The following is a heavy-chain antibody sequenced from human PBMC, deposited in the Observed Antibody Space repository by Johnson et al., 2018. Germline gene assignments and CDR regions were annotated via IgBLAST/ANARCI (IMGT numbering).Heavy chain of an antibody. J-gene: IGHJ3*02. CDR1: GFTFSSYG. Sequence: VQLVESGGGVVQPGRSLRLSCAASGFTFSSYGMHWVRQAPGKGLEWVAVIWYDGSNKYYADSVKGRFTISRDNSKNTLYLQMNSLRAEDTAVYYCAFLSYYDSIGTDIWGQGTMVTVSS. D-gene: IGHD3-22*01. CDR3: AFLSYYDSIGTDI. CDR2: IWYDGSNK. V-gene: IGHV3-33*01.